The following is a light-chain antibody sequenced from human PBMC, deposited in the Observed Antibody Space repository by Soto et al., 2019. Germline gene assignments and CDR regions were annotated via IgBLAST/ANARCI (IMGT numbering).Light chain of an antibody. Sequence: QSVLTQPPSVSGAPGQSITISCTGSRSNIGAGYDVHWYQQIPGKAPKLLIYGNKNRPSGVPDRFSGSKSGTSASLAITGLQAADEADYFCSSYTGSNDVVFGGGTKLTVL. CDR3: SSYTGSNDVV. CDR1: RSNIGAGYD. J-gene: IGLJ2*01. CDR2: GNK. V-gene: IGLV1-40*01.